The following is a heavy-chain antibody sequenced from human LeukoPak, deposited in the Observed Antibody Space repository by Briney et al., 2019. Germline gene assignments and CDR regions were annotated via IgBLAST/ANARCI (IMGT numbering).Heavy chain of an antibody. J-gene: IGHJ3*02. CDR3: ARDPNYYDSTGSLNGAFDI. D-gene: IGHD3-22*01. CDR2: INPNSGGT. V-gene: IGHV1-2*02. CDR1: GYTFTGYY. Sequence: ASVKVSCKASGYTFTGYYMHWVRQAPGQGLEWMGWINPNSGGTNYAQKFQGRVTMTRDTSISTAYMELRSLRSDDTAVYYCARDPNYYDSTGSLNGAFDIWGQGTMVTVSS.